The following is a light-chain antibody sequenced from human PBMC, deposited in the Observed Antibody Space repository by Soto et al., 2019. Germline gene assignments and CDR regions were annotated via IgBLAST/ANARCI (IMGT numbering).Light chain of an antibody. J-gene: IGLJ1*01. Sequence: QSALTQPASVSGSPGQSITISCTGNSNDVGGYNYVSWYQHHPGRAPKLMIYDVSNRPSGISNRFSGSKSGNTASLTISGLQAEDEADYYCSSYTSSVTPYYVFGRGTKVTVL. V-gene: IGLV2-14*03. CDR1: SNDVGGYNY. CDR2: DVS. CDR3: SSYTSSVTPYYV.